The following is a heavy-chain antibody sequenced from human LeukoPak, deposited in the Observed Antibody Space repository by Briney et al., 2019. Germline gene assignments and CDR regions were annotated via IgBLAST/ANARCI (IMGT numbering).Heavy chain of an antibody. CDR1: GFTFSSYA. CDR3: AKFPALLWFGELSYHYGMDV. Sequence: GGSLRLSCAASGFTFSSYAMSWVRQAPGKGLEWVSAISGSGGSTYYADSVKGRFTLSRDNSKNTLYLQMNSLRAEDTAVYYCAKFPALLWFGELSYHYGMDVWGQGTTVTVSS. D-gene: IGHD3-10*01. CDR2: ISGSGGST. V-gene: IGHV3-23*01. J-gene: IGHJ6*02.